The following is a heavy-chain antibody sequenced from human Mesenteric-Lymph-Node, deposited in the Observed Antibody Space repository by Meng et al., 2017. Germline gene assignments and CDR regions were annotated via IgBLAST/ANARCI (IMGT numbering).Heavy chain of an antibody. Sequence: GESLKISCGDSGFTFSNYWMSWVRQAPGKGLEWVANINQDGREEYYVDSLKGRFIISRDNAKNSLYLQIDSLRADDTAVYYCARDLGRHWFDPWGQGTLVTVSS. CDR1: GFTFSNYW. V-gene: IGHV3-7*01. J-gene: IGHJ5*02. D-gene: IGHD6-25*01. CDR3: ARDLGRHWFDP. CDR2: INQDGREE.